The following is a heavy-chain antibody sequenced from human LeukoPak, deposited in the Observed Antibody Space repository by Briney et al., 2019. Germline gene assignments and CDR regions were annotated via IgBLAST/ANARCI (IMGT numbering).Heavy chain of an antibody. D-gene: IGHD3-22*01. Sequence: GASVKVSCKASGYTFTSYDINWVRQATGQGLEWMGWMNPNSGNTGYAQKFQGRVTMTRNTSISTAYMELSSLRSEDTAVYYCAKSVTYYYDTSGPLTHYWGQGTLVTVSS. CDR1: GYTFTSYD. CDR2: MNPNSGNT. CDR3: AKSVTYYYDTSGPLTHY. V-gene: IGHV1-8*01. J-gene: IGHJ4*02.